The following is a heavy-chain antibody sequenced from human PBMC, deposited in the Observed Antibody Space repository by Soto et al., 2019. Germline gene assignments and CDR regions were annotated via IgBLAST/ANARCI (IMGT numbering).Heavy chain of an antibody. CDR3: AKFFVEGGDILTGYPCGHFDY. CDR2: IYYSGST. D-gene: IGHD3-9*01. CDR1: GGSISSGGYY. Sequence: QVQLQESGPGLVKPSQTLSLTCTVSGGSISSGGYYWSWIRQHPGKGLEWIGYIYYSGSTYYNPSLNSRVTMSVDTSKTQFSLKLSSVTAADTAVYYCAKFFVEGGDILTGYPCGHFDYWGQGTLVTVSS. J-gene: IGHJ4*02. V-gene: IGHV4-31*03.